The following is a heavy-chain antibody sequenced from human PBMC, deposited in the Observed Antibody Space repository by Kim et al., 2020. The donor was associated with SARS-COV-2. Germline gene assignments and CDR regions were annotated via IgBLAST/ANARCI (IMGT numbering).Heavy chain of an antibody. CDR1: GFTFSSYS. CDR2: ISSSSSYI. Sequence: GGSLRLSCAASGFTFSSYSMNWVRQAPGKGLEWVASISSSSSYIYYADSAKGRFTISRDNAKNSLYLQMNSLRAEDTAVYDCARDAVVAAVYYYYYGMD. CDR3: ARDAVVAAVYYYYYGMD. J-gene: IGHJ6*01. D-gene: IGHD2-15*01. V-gene: IGHV3-21*01.